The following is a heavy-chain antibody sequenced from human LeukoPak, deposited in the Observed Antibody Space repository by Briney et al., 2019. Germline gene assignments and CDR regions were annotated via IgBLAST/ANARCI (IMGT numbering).Heavy chain of an antibody. CDR3: ARGRFIPDTTTYYFDY. CDR2: INQDGRQR. Sequence: GGSLRLSCTASGFTFGDYAMSWFRQAPGKGLEWVANINQDGRQRYYVDSVKGRFTISRDNAKSSFYLQMDSLRADDTAVYYCARGRFIPDTTTYYFDYWGQGTLVTVSS. J-gene: IGHJ4*02. D-gene: IGHD3-16*01. CDR1: GFTFGDYA. V-gene: IGHV3-7*03.